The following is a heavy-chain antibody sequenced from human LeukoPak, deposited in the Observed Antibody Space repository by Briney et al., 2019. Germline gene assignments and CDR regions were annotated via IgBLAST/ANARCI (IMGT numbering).Heavy chain of an antibody. V-gene: IGHV4-39*07. CDR3: AKEGLLTGQIDY. J-gene: IGHJ4*02. Sequence: PSETLSLTCTVSGDSISGSGYYWGWIRQPPGKGLEWIGSIYYSGSTYYNPSLKSRVTISVDTSKNQFSLKLSSVTAADTAVYYCAKEGLLTGQIDYWGQGTLLTVSP. CDR2: IYYSGST. CDR1: GDSISGSGYY. D-gene: IGHD7-27*01.